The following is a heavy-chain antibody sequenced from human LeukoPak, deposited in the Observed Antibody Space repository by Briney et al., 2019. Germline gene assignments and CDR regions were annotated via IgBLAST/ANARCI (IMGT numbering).Heavy chain of an antibody. CDR3: ITGGGYDSFDF. J-gene: IGHJ4*02. V-gene: IGHV3-15*01. CDR2: IKRKTDGGTT. CDR1: GFTFSNAW. D-gene: IGHD5-12*01. Sequence: GGSLRLSCAASGFTFSNAWMNWVRQAPGTGLEWVGHIKRKTDGGTTDYAAPVKGRFTISRDDSKNTLYLQMSSLNTEDTAVYYCITGGGYDSFDFWGQGTLVTVSP.